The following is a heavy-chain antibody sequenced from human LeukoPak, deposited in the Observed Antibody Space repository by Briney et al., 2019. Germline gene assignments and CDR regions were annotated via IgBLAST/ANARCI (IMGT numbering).Heavy chain of an antibody. D-gene: IGHD1-26*01. Sequence: SETLSLTCTVSGGSISSYYWSWIRQPAGKGLEWIGRTYTSGSTNYNPSLKSRVTMSVDTSKNQFSLKLSSVTAADTAVYYCARVGRSLSGSHYYFDYWGQGTLVTVSS. CDR3: ARVGRSLSGSHYYFDY. J-gene: IGHJ4*02. V-gene: IGHV4-4*07. CDR1: GGSISSYY. CDR2: TYTSGST.